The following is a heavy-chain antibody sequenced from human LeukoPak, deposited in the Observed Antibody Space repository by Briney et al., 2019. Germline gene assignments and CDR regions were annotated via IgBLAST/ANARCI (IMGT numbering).Heavy chain of an antibody. J-gene: IGHJ4*02. CDR1: GFTFSSYG. Sequence: GGSLRLSCAASGFTFSSYGMHWVRQAPGKGLEWVAVISYDGSNKYYADSVKGRFTISRDNSKNTLYLQMNSLRAEDTAVYYRAKTFDSSSWYCTYWGQGTLVTVSS. CDR3: AKTFDSSSWYCTY. D-gene: IGHD6-13*01. V-gene: IGHV3-30*18. CDR2: ISYDGSNK.